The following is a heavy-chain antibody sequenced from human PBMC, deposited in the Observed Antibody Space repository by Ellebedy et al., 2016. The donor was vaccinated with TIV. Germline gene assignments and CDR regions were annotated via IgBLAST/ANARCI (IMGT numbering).Heavy chain of an antibody. CDR1: GLTFSSFG. D-gene: IGHD5-18*01. J-gene: IGHJ4*02. Sequence: PGGSLRLSCGASGLTFSSFGMHWVRQAPGKGLEWVAAISYAGNNKDYGDYLKDRFTISRDKSKNTLYLQMNSLSGDDTAVYYCAKELHVDSAYWGQGTLVTVSS. CDR2: ISYAGNNK. CDR3: AKELHVDSAY. V-gene: IGHV3-30*18.